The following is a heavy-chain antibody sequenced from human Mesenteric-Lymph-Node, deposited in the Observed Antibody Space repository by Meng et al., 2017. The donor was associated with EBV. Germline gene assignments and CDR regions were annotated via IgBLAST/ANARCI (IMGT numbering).Heavy chain of an antibody. CDR3: ARQGYCRTTTCSTWFDP. CDR1: GGSFSGYS. Sequence: LPRGGAGFLKPSVTLSLTCVIYGGSFSGYSWNWIRQAPGKGLEWIGKIHHSETADYNPSLEDRVIISADTSKNQFSLKLTSVTAADTAVYYCARQGYCRTTTCSTWFDPWGQGTLVTVSS. D-gene: IGHD2-2*01. J-gene: IGHJ5*02. V-gene: IGHV4-34*01. CDR2: IHHSETA.